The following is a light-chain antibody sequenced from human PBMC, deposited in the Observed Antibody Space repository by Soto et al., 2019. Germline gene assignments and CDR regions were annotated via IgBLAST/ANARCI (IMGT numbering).Light chain of an antibody. CDR2: AVS. J-gene: IGLJ1*01. V-gene: IGLV2-14*01. CDR3: CSYTVSGNHV. Sequence: QSARTQAASVSGSPGQSITISYTETSSDVGGYNYVSWYQQHPGKAPKLMIYAVSNRPSGVSNRFSGSKSGNTAILTISGLQAEDEADYYCCSYTVSGNHVFGTGTKVTVL. CDR1: SSDVGGYNY.